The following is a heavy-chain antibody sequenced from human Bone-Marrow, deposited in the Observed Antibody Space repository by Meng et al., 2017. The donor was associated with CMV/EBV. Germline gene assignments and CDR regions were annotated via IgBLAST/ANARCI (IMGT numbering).Heavy chain of an antibody. V-gene: IGHV1-8*01. J-gene: IGHJ6*02. CDR3: ARSRRLQGLGYYYYGMDV. CDR2: MNPNSGNT. CDR1: GYTFTSYD. D-gene: IGHD4-11*01. Sequence: ASVKVSCKASGYTFTSYDINWVRQATGQGLEWMGWMNPNSGNTGYAQKFQGRVTMTRNTSISTAYMELSSLRSEDTAVYYCARSRRLQGLGYYYYGMDVWGHGTKVTVSS.